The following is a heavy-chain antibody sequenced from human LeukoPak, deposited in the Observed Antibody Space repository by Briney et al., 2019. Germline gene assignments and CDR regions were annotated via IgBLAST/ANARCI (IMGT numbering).Heavy chain of an antibody. V-gene: IGHV4-30-4*01. CDR1: GGSISSGDYY. J-gene: IGHJ4*02. CDR2: IYYSGST. D-gene: IGHD3-22*01. CDR3: ASDYYDSSGYRD. Sequence: SETLSLTCTVSGGSISSGDYYWSWVRQPPGTGLEWIGYIYYSGSTYYNPSLKSRVTISVDTSKNQFSLKLSSVTAADTAVYYCASDYYDSSGYRDWGQGTLVTVSS.